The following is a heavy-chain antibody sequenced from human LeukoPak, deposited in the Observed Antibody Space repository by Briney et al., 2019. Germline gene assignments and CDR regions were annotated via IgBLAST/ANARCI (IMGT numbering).Heavy chain of an antibody. CDR2: FDPEDGET. CDR1: GYTLTELS. V-gene: IGHV1-24*01. J-gene: IGHJ4*02. D-gene: IGHD4-17*01. Sequence: ASVTVSCTVSGYTLTELSMHWVRQAPGKGLEWMGGFDPEDGETIYAQKFQGRVTMTEDTSTDTAYMELRSLRSDDTAVYYCARDHYGDSQLFDYWGQGTLVTVSS. CDR3: ARDHYGDSQLFDY.